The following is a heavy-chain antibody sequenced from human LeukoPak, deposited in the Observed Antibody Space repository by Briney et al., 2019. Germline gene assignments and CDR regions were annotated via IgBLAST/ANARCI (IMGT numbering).Heavy chain of an antibody. J-gene: IGHJ4*02. CDR1: GFTFSNCG. V-gene: IGHV3-23*01. CDR2: LSDSGGST. CDR3: ATRGDILTGYPYYFDY. D-gene: IGHD3-9*01. Sequence: GGSLRLSCAAAGFTFSNCGMSWVRQAPGKGLEWVSGLSDSGGSTFYADFVKGRFTISRDNSKNTLFLQMNRLRAEDTAVYYCATRGDILTGYPYYFDYWGQGTLVTVSS.